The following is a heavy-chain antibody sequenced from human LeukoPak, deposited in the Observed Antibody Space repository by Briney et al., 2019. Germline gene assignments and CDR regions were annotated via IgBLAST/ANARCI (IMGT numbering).Heavy chain of an antibody. V-gene: IGHV3-7*01. CDR3: ARDHAFSYYYYYMDV. D-gene: IGHD3-3*01. J-gene: IGHJ6*03. CDR1: GFILSSYW. Sequence: SGGSLRLSCAASGFILSSYWMSWVRQAPGKGLEWVANINQDGSEKYYVDSVKGRFTISRDNAKNSLYLQMNSLRAEDTAVYYCARDHAFSYYYYYMDVWGKGTTVTVSS. CDR2: INQDGSEK.